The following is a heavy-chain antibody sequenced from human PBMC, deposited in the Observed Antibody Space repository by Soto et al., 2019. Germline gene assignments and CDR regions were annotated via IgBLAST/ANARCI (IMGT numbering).Heavy chain of an antibody. CDR2: IHYTEST. CDR1: GDSVTSGSIY. D-gene: IGHD3-3*01. CDR3: ARDRGNFGVVLADFYQYGMDV. J-gene: IGHJ6*02. Sequence: QVQLQESGPGLVKPSETLSLTCTVSGDSVTSGSIYWSWIRQPPGKGLEWIGYIHYTESTNYNPSLQSRVAISVDTSKNHFSLTLSSVTAADTAVYYCARDRGNFGVVLADFYQYGMDVWGQGTAVTVSS. V-gene: IGHV4-61*03.